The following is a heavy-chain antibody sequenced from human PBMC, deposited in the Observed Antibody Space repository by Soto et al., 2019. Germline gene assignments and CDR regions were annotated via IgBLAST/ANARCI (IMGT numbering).Heavy chain of an antibody. CDR2: INANSGGT. Sequence: GASVKVSCKASGYTFTGYYMHWVRQAPGQGLEWMGWINANSGGTNYAQKFQGRVTMTRDTSISTAYMELSRLRSDDTAVYYCARGRWVDDGITIFGVVTTHYYYYGMDVWGQGTTVTVSS. J-gene: IGHJ6*02. CDR3: ARGRWVDDGITIFGVVTTHYYYYGMDV. CDR1: GYTFTGYY. V-gene: IGHV1-2*02. D-gene: IGHD3-3*01.